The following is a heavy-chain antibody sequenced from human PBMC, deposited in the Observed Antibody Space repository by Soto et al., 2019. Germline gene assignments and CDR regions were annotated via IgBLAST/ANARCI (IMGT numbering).Heavy chain of an antibody. CDR1: GYTFTSYA. CDR2: INAGNGNT. CDR3: ARGWDRGGEQQLVEYFQH. Sequence: ASVKVSCKASGYTFTSYAMHWVRQAPGQRLEWMGWINAGNGNTKYSQKFQGRVTITRDTSASTAYMDLSSLRSEDTAVYYCARGWDRGGEQQLVEYFQHWGQGTLVTVSS. V-gene: IGHV1-3*01. J-gene: IGHJ1*01. D-gene: IGHD6-13*01.